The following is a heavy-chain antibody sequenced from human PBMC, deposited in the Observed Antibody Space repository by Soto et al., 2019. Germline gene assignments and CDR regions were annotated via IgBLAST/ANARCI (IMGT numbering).Heavy chain of an antibody. CDR2: IYYSGST. D-gene: IGHD4-17*01. V-gene: IGHV4-59*08. CDR1: GGSISSYY. CDR3: ARLSGDQSDY. J-gene: IGHJ4*02. Sequence: SETLSLTCTVSGGSISSYYWRWTRQPPGKGLEWIGYIYYSGSTNYNPSLKSRVTISVDTSKNQFSLKLSSVTAADTAVYYCARLSGDQSDYWGQGTLVTVSS.